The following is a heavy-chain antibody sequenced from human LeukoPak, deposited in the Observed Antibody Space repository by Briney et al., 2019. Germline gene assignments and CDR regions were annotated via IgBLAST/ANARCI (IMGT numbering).Heavy chain of an antibody. Sequence: GGSLRLSCAASGFTVSSNYMSWVRQAPGKGLEWVSVIYSGGSTYYADSVKGRFTISRDNSKNTLYLQMNSLRAEDTAAYYCARDSSVAGTDLDNAFDIWGQGTMVTVSS. V-gene: IGHV3-53*01. CDR3: ARDSSVAGTDLDNAFDI. CDR1: GFTVSSNY. CDR2: IYSGGST. J-gene: IGHJ3*02. D-gene: IGHD6-19*01.